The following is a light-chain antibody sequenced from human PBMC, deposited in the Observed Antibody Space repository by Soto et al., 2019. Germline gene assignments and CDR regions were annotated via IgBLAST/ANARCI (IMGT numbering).Light chain of an antibody. CDR2: EVS. J-gene: IGLJ2*01. CDR1: SSDVGDYNY. V-gene: IGLV2-8*01. CDR3: SSNAGSNNLV. Sequence: HSVLTQPPSASGTPGQSVTIPCTGTSSDVGDYNYVSWYQQHPGKAPKLVIYEVSRRPSGVPDRFSGSKSGNTASLTVSGLQAEDEADYYCSSNAGSNNLVFGGGTKLTVL.